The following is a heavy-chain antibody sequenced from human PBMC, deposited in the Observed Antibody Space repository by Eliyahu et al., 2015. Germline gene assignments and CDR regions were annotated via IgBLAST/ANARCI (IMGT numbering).Heavy chain of an antibody. V-gene: IGHV3-15*01. Sequence: EVQLVQSGGGSVKPGESLRLSCTASGFTFPXAWLIWVRQAPGKGLECVXRIKGKNDGXAVDYAAPVKGRFSISRDDSQNTLFLQMNSLRTEDTAVYYCSTDLGVVIKDGIRISPYHWGPGSVVTVSS. CDR3: STDLGVVIKDGIRISPYH. CDR1: GFTFPXAW. CDR2: IKGKNDGXAV. J-gene: IGHJ1*01. D-gene: IGHD2/OR15-2a*01.